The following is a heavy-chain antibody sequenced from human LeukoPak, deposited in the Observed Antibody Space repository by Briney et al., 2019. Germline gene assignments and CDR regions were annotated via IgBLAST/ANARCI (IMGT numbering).Heavy chain of an antibody. CDR2: ISSSGGST. V-gene: IGHV3-23*01. CDR1: GFTVSSNY. D-gene: IGHD4-11*01. Sequence: GGSLRLSCAASGFTVSSNYMTWVRQAPGKGLEWVSSISSSGGSTYYADSVRGRFTISRDNSKNTLYLQMNSLRAEDTAVYYCAKTTVTPPYYMDVWGKGTTVTVSS. J-gene: IGHJ6*03. CDR3: AKTTVTPPYYMDV.